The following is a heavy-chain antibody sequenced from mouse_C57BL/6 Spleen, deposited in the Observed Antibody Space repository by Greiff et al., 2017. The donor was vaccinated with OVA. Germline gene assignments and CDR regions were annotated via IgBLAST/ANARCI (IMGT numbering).Heavy chain of an antibody. D-gene: IGHD1-1*01. CDR1: GYSITSGYY. J-gene: IGHJ4*01. V-gene: IGHV3-6*01. CDR3: ASNYYGSSSYYAMDY. Sequence: DVQLQESGPGLVKPSQSLSLTCSVTGYSITSGYYWNWIRQFPGNKLEWMGYISYDGSNNYNPSLKNRISITRDTSKNQFFLKLNSVTTEDTATYYCASNYYGSSSYYAMDYWGQGTSVTVSS. CDR2: ISYDGSN.